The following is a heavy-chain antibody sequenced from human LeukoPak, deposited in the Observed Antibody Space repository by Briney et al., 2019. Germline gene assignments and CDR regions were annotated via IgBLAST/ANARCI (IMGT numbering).Heavy chain of an antibody. CDR2: LYHSDTV. V-gene: IGHV4-38-2*01. Sequence: KPSETLSLTCAVSGYSISNGYYWVWIRQPPGKGLEWIDSLYHSDTVYYNTALESRVSMSVDTSKNQFTLKLSFVTAADTAVYYCARQHDSYYYYYIDVWGSGTTVTVSS. CDR1: GYSISNGYY. J-gene: IGHJ6*03. CDR3: ARQHDSYYYYYIDV.